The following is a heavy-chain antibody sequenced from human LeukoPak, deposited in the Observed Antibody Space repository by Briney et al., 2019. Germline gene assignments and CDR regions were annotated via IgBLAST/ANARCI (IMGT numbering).Heavy chain of an antibody. CDR2: INSDGSST. CDR3: ARGGYKVDY. V-gene: IGHV3-74*01. D-gene: IGHD5-24*01. Sequence: GGSLRLSCAASGFTVSSNYMSWVRQAPGKGLEWVSRINSDGSSTNYADSVKGRFTISRDNAKNTLYLQMNSLRAEDTAVYYCARGGYKVDYWGQGTLVTVSS. J-gene: IGHJ4*02. CDR1: GFTVSSNY.